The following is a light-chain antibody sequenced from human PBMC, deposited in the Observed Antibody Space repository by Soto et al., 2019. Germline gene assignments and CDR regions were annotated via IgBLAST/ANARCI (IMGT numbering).Light chain of an antibody. V-gene: IGKV3-15*01. CDR1: QSVSSN. Sequence: EIVMTQSPATLSVSPGERATLSCRASQSVSSNLAWYQQKPGQAPRLLIYGASTMATGIPGRFSGSWSGTEFTLTISSLQSEDFAVYYCQQYNNWSAGAFGGGSKVEIK. J-gene: IGKJ4*01. CDR2: GAS. CDR3: QQYNNWSAGA.